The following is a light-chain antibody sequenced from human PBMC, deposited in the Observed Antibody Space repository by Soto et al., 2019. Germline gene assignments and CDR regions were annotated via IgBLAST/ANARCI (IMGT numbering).Light chain of an antibody. CDR3: QQYNNWPLT. Sequence: IVMTQSPDSLAVSLGERATINCKSSQSVLYSSNNKNYLAWYQQKPGQPPKLLIYWASTRESGVPSRFSGSGSGTEFTLTISSLQSEDFAVYYCQQYNNWPLTFGQGTRLEIK. V-gene: IGKV4-1*01. CDR1: QSVLYSSNNKNY. J-gene: IGKJ5*01. CDR2: WAS.